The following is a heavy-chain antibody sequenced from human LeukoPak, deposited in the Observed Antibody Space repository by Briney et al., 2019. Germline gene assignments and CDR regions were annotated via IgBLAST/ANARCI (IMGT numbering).Heavy chain of an antibody. CDR2: INHSGST. CDR3: AREYYYDSSVLWI. CDR1: GGSFSGYY. V-gene: IGHV4-34*01. J-gene: IGHJ3*02. D-gene: IGHD3-22*01. Sequence: SETLSLTCAIYGGSFSGYYWSWIRQPPGKGLEWIGEINHSGSTNYNPSLKSRVTISVDTSKNQFSLKLSSVTAADTAVYYCAREYYYDSSVLWIWGQGTMVTVSS.